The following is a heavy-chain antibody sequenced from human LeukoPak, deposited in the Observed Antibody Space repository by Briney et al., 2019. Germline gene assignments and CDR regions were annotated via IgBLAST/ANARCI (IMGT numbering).Heavy chain of an antibody. CDR2: IASDGSST. CDR3: ARDYDILTGFPRGCFDY. V-gene: IGHV3-74*01. CDR1: GFTFSSYW. D-gene: IGHD3-9*01. J-gene: IGHJ4*02. Sequence: SGGSLRLSGAASGFTFSSYWMNWVRQAPGKWLVWVSRIASDGSSTTYADSVKGRFTISRDNSKNTLYLQMNSLRAEDTAVYYCARDYDILTGFPRGCFDYWCQGTLVTVSS.